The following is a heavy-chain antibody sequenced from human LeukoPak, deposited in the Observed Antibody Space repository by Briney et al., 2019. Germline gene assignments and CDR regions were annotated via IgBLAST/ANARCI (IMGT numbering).Heavy chain of an antibody. J-gene: IGHJ4*02. V-gene: IGHV3-30*18. CDR2: ISYDGSNK. CDR1: GFTFSSYG. CDR3: AKSAGYSTTGRDFDS. D-gene: IGHD6-13*01. Sequence: GGSLRLSCAASGFTFSSYGMHWVRQAPGKGLEWGAVISYDGSNKYYADSVKGRFTISRDNSKNTLYLQMNSLRAEDTAVYYCAKSAGYSTTGRDFDSWGRGTLVTVSS.